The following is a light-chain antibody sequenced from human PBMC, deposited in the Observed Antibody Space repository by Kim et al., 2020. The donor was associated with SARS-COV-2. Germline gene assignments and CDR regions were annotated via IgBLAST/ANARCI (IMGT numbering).Light chain of an antibody. CDR1: NANIGSYA. V-gene: IGLV1-44*01. CDR3: ASWDDSLNGL. J-gene: IGLJ2*01. Sequence: PGQSLTIPASEGNANIGSYAVNWYQQFPGKAPKLLIYGNDQRPSEVTDRFSASKSGTSASLAISGLQSEDEADYYCASWDDSLNGLFGGGTKLTVL. CDR2: GND.